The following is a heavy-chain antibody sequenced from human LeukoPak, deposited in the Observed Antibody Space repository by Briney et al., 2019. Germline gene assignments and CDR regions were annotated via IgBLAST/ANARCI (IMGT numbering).Heavy chain of an antibody. CDR2: INPNSSGT. J-gene: IGHJ4*02. CDR1: GYTFTDYY. D-gene: IGHD1-26*01. Sequence: ASVKVSCKASGYTFTDYYMHWVRQAPGQGLEWMGWINPNSSGTNYAQKFQGRVTMTRDTSISTAYMELSRLRSDDTAVYYCARASISGSYQYDFDYWGQGILVSVSS. CDR3: ARASISGSYQYDFDY. V-gene: IGHV1-2*02.